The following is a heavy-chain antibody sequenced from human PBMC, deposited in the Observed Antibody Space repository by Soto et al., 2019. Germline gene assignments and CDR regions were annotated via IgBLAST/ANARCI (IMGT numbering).Heavy chain of an antibody. J-gene: IGHJ2*01. CDR3: ARARAYCSGGSSSSLWYYDL. V-gene: IGHV1-8*01. CDR1: GYTFTSYD. Sequence: ASVKVSCKASGYTFTSYDINWVRQATGQGLEWMGWMNPNSGNTGYAQKFQGRVTMTRNTSISTAYMELSSLRSEYTAVYYCARARAYCSGGSSSSLWYYDLWGSVSLVT. D-gene: IGHD2-15*01. CDR2: MNPNSGNT.